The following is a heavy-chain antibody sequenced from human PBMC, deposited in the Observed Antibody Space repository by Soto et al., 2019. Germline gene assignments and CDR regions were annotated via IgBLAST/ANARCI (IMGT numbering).Heavy chain of an antibody. V-gene: IGHV3-23*01. CDR1: GCTFSSYA. CDR2: ISGSGGST. D-gene: IGHD6-19*01. Sequence: VGSLRLSCAAAGCTFSSYAMSLVRQAPGKGLEWVSAISGSGGSTYYADSVKGRFTISRDNSKNTLYLQMNSLRAEDTAVYYCAKEVAGYYFDYWGQGTLVTVPS. CDR3: AKEVAGYYFDY. J-gene: IGHJ4*02.